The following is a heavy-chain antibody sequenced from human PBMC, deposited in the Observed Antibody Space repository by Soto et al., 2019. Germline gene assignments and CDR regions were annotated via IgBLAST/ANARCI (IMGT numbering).Heavy chain of an antibody. CDR1: GGSISSYY. CDR3: ARRYGPGFDY. J-gene: IGHJ4*02. CDR2: IYYSGST. D-gene: IGHD4-17*01. Sequence: QVQLQESGPGLVKPSETLSLTCTVSGGSISSYYWSWIRQPPGKGLEWIGYIYYSGSTNYNPSLKSRVTISVDTSKNQFSLKLSSVTAADTAVYYCARRYGPGFDYWGQGTWSPSPQ. V-gene: IGHV4-59*08.